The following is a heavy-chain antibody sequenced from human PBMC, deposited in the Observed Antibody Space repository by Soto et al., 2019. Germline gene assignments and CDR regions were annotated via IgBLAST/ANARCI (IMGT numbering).Heavy chain of an antibody. J-gene: IGHJ4*02. D-gene: IGHD2-8*01. Sequence: EIQLVESGGGLVQPGGSLRLSCAASGFTFSSNSMNWVRQAPGKGLEWISYIDSRSGTIYYADSEKGRFTISRDNAKNSLYLQMNSLRDEDTAVYYCAREVLTASYWGQGTLVTVSS. CDR1: GFTFSSNS. V-gene: IGHV3-48*02. CDR2: IDSRSGTI. CDR3: AREVLTASY.